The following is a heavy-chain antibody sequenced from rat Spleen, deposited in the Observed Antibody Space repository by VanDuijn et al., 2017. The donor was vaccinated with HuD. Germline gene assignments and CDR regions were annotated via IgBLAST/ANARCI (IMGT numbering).Heavy chain of an antibody. CDR3: ARDNNYKAY. CDR2: INSEGTT. Sequence: EVQLQESGPGLVKPSQSLSLTCSVTGYSITSSYNWTWIRKFPGNKLEWMGYINSEGTTNYNPSLKSRISITRDTSKNQFFLQVNSVTTEDTATYYCARDNNYKAYWGQGVMVTVSS. CDR1: GYSITSSYN. V-gene: IGHV3-3*01. J-gene: IGHJ2*01. D-gene: IGHD1-10*01.